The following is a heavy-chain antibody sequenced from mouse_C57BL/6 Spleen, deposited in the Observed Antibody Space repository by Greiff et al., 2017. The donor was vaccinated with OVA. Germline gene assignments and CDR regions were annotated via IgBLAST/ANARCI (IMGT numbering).Heavy chain of an antibody. CDR1: GYAFSSYW. J-gene: IGHJ2*01. Sequence: QVQLQQSGAELVKPGASVRISCKASGYAFSSYWMNWVKQRPGKGLEWIGQIYPGDGDTNYNGKFKGKATLTADKSSSTAYMQLSSLTSEDSAVYFCARKPLVAKGFDYWGQGTTLTVSS. CDR3: ARKPLVAKGFDY. D-gene: IGHD1-1*01. CDR2: IYPGDGDT. V-gene: IGHV1-80*01.